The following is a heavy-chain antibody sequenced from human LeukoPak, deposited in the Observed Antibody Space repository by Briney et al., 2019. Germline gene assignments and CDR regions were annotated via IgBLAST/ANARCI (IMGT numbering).Heavy chain of an antibody. Sequence: SETLSLTCAVYGGSFSGYYWSWIRQPPGKGLEWIGEINHSGSTNCNPSLKSRVTISVDTSKNQFSLKLSSVTAADTAVYYCARGFCDGDYYCYYFDYWGQGTLVTVSS. J-gene: IGHJ4*02. CDR2: INHSGST. V-gene: IGHV4-34*01. CDR1: GGSFSGYY. CDR3: ARGFCDGDYYCYYFDY. D-gene: IGHD4-17*01.